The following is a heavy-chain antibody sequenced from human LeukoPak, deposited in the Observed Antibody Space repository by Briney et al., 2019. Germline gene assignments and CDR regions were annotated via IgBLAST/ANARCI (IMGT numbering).Heavy chain of an antibody. D-gene: IGHD5-12*01. J-gene: IGHJ4*02. CDR1: GGSISSYY. V-gene: IGHV4-59*01. CDR3: ARVRGYSGYDYGYIDY. CDR2: IYYSGST. Sequence: SETLSLTCTVSGGSISSYYWSWIRQPPGKGLEWIGYIYYSGSTNYNPSLKSRVTISVDTSKNQFSLKLSSVTAADTAVYYCARVRGYSGYDYGYIDYWGQGTLVTVSS.